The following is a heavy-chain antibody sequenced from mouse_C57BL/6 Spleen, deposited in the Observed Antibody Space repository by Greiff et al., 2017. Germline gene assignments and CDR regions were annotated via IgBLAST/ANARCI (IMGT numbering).Heavy chain of an antibody. J-gene: IGHJ4*01. Sequence: EVKLMESGPELVKPGASVKISCKASGYSFTGYYMHWVKQSHGNILDWIGYIYPYNGVSSYNQKFKGKATLTVDKSSSTAYMELRSLTSEDSAVYYCARTDYYGSSLPYAMDYWGQGTSVTVSS. CDR2: IYPYNGVS. CDR3: ARTDYYGSSLPYAMDY. CDR1: GYSFTGYY. D-gene: IGHD1-1*01. V-gene: IGHV1-31*01.